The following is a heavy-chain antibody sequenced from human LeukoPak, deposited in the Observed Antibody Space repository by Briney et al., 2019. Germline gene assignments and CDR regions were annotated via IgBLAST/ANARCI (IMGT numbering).Heavy chain of an antibody. CDR2: IYYSGST. CDR3: ARRGYSYGNAFDI. J-gene: IGHJ3*02. Sequence: PPETLSLTCTVSGGSISSYYWSWIRQPPGKGLEWIGYIYYSGSTNYNPSLKSRVTISVDTSKNQFSLKLSSVTAADTAVYYCARRGYSYGNAFDIWGQGTMVTVS. CDR1: GGSISSYY. D-gene: IGHD5-18*01. V-gene: IGHV4-59*08.